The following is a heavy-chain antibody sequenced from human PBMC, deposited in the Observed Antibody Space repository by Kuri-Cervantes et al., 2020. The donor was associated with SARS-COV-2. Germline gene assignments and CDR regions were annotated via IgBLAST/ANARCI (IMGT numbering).Heavy chain of an antibody. CDR2: LDTSGTT. D-gene: IGHD5-24*01. Sequence: SQTLSLTCADSGFTFRSYWMHWVRQAPGKGLEWIGHLDTSGTTTYNPSLKSRVTISLDTSKNHVSLRLTSATAADTAVYYCGRVSWLQLWRRYSDPWGQGTLVTVSS. J-gene: IGHJ5*02. CDR3: GRVSWLQLWRRYSDP. V-gene: IGHV4-4*09. CDR1: GFTFRSYW.